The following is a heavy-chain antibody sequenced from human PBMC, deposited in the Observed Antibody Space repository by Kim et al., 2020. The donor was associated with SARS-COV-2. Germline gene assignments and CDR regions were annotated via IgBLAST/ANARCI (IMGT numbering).Heavy chain of an antibody. D-gene: IGHD2-15*01. Sequence: GGSLRLSCAASGFTFDDYAMHWVRQAPGKGLEWVSLISGDGGSTYYADSVKGRFTISRDNSKNSLYLQMNSLRTEDTALYYCAKDRSCSGGSCYIPGNWFDPWGQGTLVTVSS. CDR3: AKDRSCSGGSCYIPGNWFDP. V-gene: IGHV3-43*02. CDR2: ISGDGGST. CDR1: GFTFDDYA. J-gene: IGHJ5*02.